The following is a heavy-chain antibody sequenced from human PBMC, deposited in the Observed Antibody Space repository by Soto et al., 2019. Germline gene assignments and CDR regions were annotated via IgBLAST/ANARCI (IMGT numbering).Heavy chain of an antibody. Sequence: SVKVSCKASGYSLTSYYMHWVRRAPGQGLEWMGIINPGDGSTNYAPKFQGRVTMTSDTSTSTVYMEMSSLRSEDTAMYYCARSYVTSRPIDFWGQGTLVTVSS. V-gene: IGHV1-46*01. CDR3: ARSYVTSRPIDF. CDR1: GYSLTSYY. CDR2: INPGDGST. D-gene: IGHD3-10*02. J-gene: IGHJ4*02.